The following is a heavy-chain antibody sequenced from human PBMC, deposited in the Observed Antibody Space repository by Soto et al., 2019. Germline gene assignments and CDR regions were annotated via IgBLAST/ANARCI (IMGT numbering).Heavy chain of an antibody. CDR3: TKGRIFGPLRGWFDP. CDR1: GGSFSGYY. CDR2: INHSGST. D-gene: IGHD3-3*01. Sequence: SETLSLTCAVYGGSFSGYYWSWIRQPPGKGLEWIGEINHSGSTNYNPSLKSRVTISVDTSKNQFSLKLSSVTAADTAVYYCTKGRIFGPLRGWFDPWGQGTLVTVSS. V-gene: IGHV4-34*01. J-gene: IGHJ5*02.